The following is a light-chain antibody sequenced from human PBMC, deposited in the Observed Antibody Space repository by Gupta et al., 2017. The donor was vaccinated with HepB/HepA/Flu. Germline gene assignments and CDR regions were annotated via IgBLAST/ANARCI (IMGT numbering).Light chain of an antibody. Sequence: QSVLTQPPSVSGTPEQRVTISCSGSRSNIGFNYVYWYQQIPGGAPKLLIYRNDQRPSGVPERFSGSKSGTSASLAIKGLRSEDEADYDCAAWDDSLTTEVFGGGTKVTVL. CDR2: RND. CDR1: RSNIGFNY. V-gene: IGLV1-47*01. CDR3: AAWDDSLTTEV. J-gene: IGLJ2*01.